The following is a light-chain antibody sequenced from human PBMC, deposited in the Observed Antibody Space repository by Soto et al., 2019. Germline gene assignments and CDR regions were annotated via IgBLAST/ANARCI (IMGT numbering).Light chain of an antibody. CDR2: EVS. CDR3: CSYAGSSTWV. CDR1: SSDVGNYNL. V-gene: IGLV2-23*02. J-gene: IGLJ3*02. Sequence: QSVLTQPASVSGSPGQSITISCTGTSSDVGNYNLVSWYQHHPGKAPKLMIYEVSRRPSGVSSRFSGSKSGNTASLTISGLQAEDESDYYCCSYAGSSTWVFGGGTKVTVL.